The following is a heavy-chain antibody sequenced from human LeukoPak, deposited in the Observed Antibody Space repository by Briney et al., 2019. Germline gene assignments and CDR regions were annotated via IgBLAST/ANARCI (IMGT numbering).Heavy chain of an antibody. J-gene: IGHJ4*02. V-gene: IGHV4-39*01. CDR3: ASGNYDILTGYQPVGY. Sequence: SETLSLTYTVSGGSISSSSYYWGWIRQPPGKGLEWIGSIYYSGSTYYNPSLKSRVTISVDTSKNQFSLKLSSVTAADTAVYYCASGNYDILTGYQPVGYWGQGTLVTVSS. CDR1: GGSISSSSYY. D-gene: IGHD3-9*01. CDR2: IYYSGST.